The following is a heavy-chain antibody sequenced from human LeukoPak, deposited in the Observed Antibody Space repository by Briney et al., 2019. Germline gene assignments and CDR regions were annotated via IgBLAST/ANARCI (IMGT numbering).Heavy chain of an antibody. CDR2: INPNSGGT. Sequence: GASVKVSCKASGYTFTGYYMHWVRQAPGQGLEWMGWINPNSGGTNYAQKFQGRVTMTRDTSISTAYMELSRLRSDDTAVYYCARDRSSGYYYVDYWGQGTLVTVSS. V-gene: IGHV1-2*02. CDR3: ARDRSSGYYYVDY. J-gene: IGHJ4*02. D-gene: IGHD3-22*01. CDR1: GYTFTGYY.